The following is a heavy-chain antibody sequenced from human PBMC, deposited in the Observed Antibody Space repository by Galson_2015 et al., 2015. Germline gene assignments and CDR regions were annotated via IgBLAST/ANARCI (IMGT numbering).Heavy chain of an antibody. CDR1: GFILSRYA. Sequence: SLRLSCAASGFILSRYAMTWVRQSSGKGLEWVSTITSSGDIIRYADSVKGRFTTSRGNSRNTLFLQMSSLRVEDTAIYYCAKDPNGDYVGAFDTWGHGTLVTVSS. J-gene: IGHJ3*02. CDR2: ITSSGDII. CDR3: AKDPNGDYVGAFDT. V-gene: IGHV3-23*01. D-gene: IGHD4-17*01.